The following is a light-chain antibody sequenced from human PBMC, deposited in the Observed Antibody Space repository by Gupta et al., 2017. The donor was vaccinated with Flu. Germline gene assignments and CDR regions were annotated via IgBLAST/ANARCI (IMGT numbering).Light chain of an antibody. CDR1: QSVSSY. CDR2: DAS. CDR3: QQRSNWPLT. Sequence: IVLTQSPATLSLSPGERATPSCRASQSVSSYLAWYQQKPGQAPRLLIYDASNRATGIPARFSGSGSGTDFTLTISSLEAEDVAVYYCQQRSNWPLTFGGGTKVEIK. V-gene: IGKV3-11*01. J-gene: IGKJ4*01.